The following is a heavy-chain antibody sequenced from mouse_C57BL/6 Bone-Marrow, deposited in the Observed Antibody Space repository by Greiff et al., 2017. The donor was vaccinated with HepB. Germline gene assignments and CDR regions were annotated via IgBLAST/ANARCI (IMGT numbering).Heavy chain of an antibody. D-gene: IGHD1-1*01. V-gene: IGHV5-17*01. CDR2: ISSGNSTI. CDR3: ARDHYGNRTGFAY. Sequence: EVKLMESGGGLVKPGGSLNLSCAASGFTFSDYGMHWVRQAPEKGLEWVAYISSGNSTIYYADTVKGRFSISRDNTKNTLFLQMTSLRSEDTALYYCARDHYGNRTGFAYWGQGTLVTVSA. CDR1: GFTFSDYG. J-gene: IGHJ3*01.